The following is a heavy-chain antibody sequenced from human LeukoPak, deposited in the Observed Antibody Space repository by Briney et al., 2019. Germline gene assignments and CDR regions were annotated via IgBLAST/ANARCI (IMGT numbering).Heavy chain of an antibody. J-gene: IGHJ4*02. CDR1: GYTFTSYG. CDR2: ISAYNGNT. CDR3: ARGHRGGAARSGPWPGY. Sequence: ASVKVSCKASGYTFTSYGISWVRQAPGQGLEWMGWISAYNGNTNYAQKLQGRVTMTTDISTSTAYMELRSLRSDDTAVYYCARGHRGGAARSGPWPGYWGQGTLATVSS. D-gene: IGHD2-15*01. V-gene: IGHV1-18*01.